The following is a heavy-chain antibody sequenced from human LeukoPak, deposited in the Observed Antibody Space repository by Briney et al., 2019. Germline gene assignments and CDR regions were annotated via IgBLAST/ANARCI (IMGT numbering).Heavy chain of an antibody. CDR1: GYSISSGLY. J-gene: IGHJ4*02. CDR3: ARDEAPEY. CDR2: IYHSGIT. Sequence: SGTLSLTCTVSGYSISSGLYWGWIRQPPGKGLEWIGSIYHSGITCYNPSLKSRVTMSVDTSKNQFSLKLSSVTAADTAVYFCARDEAPEYWGQGTLVTVSS. V-gene: IGHV4-38-2*02.